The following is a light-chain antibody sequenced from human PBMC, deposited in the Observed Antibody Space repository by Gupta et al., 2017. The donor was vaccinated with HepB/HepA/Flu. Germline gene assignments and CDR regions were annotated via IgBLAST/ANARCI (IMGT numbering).Light chain of an antibody. V-gene: IGKV1-27*01. CDR1: QGINNY. CDR2: AAS. CDR3: QRYHTASLT. J-gene: IGKJ4*01. Sequence: ILLPHSPSSLSASVGDRVSITCRASQGINNYLAWYQQKPGKVPKVLIYAASTLQSGVSSRFRGRGAGTEFTLTISSMQPEDVATYYCQRYHTASLTFGGGTLVEIK.